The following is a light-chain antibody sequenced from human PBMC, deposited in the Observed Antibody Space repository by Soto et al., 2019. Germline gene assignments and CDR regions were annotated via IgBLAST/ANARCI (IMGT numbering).Light chain of an antibody. Sequence: EIVLTQSPCTLSFSPWERSTLSFLASQIVTSNYLAWYQQKPGQAPRLLIFGASIRVKGIPDRFIGSGSGTDFTLTISRLEPEDFAVYYCQHYVTSLTTFGQGTKVDIK. CDR3: QHYVTSLTT. V-gene: IGKV3-20*01. CDR1: QIVTSNY. J-gene: IGKJ1*01. CDR2: GAS.